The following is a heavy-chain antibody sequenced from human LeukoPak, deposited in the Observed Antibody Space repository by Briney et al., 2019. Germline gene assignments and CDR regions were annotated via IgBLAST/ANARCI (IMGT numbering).Heavy chain of an antibody. D-gene: IGHD6-13*01. Sequence: ASVKLSCKASGYTFSNYYMNWVRQAPGQGLEWMGIINPSGGSTSYAQKFEGRVTMTRDTSTSTVYMELSSLKSEDTAVYYCARVRGYSNRGGFDPWGQGTLVTVSS. CDR1: GYTFSNYY. V-gene: IGHV1-46*01. CDR3: ARVRGYSNRGGFDP. J-gene: IGHJ5*02. CDR2: INPSGGST.